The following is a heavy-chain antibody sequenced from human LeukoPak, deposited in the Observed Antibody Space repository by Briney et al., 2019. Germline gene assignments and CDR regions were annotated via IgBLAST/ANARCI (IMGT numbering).Heavy chain of an antibody. CDR1: GYTFTDYY. CDR2: ISPHSGAT. J-gene: IGHJ5*02. CDR3: ARLDTTGASGYNWFDP. Sequence: GASVKVSCKASGYTFTDYYMHWVRQAPGQGLEWMGWISPHSGATNYAQKFQGSITMTRETSISTAYLEVSRLRSDDTAVYYCARLDTTGASGYNWFDPWGRGTLVTVSS. D-gene: IGHD1-1*01. V-gene: IGHV1-2*02.